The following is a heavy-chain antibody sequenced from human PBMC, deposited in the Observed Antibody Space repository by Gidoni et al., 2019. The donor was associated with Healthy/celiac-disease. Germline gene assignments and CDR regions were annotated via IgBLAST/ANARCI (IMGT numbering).Heavy chain of an antibody. CDR3: ARDGRQLVGGGKDY. J-gene: IGHJ4*02. CDR2: ISYDGSNK. CDR1: GFTFSSYA. Sequence: QVQLVESGGGVVQPGRSLRLSCPASGFTFSSYAMHWVRQAPGTGREWVAVISYDGSNKYYADSVKGRFTISRDNSKNTLYLQMNSLRAEDTAVYYCARDGRQLVGGGKDYWGQGTLVTVSS. D-gene: IGHD6-6*01. V-gene: IGHV3-30-3*01.